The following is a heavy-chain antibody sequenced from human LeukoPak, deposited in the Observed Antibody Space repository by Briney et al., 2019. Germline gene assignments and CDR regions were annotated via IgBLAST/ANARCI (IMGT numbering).Heavy chain of an antibody. J-gene: IGHJ6*03. D-gene: IGHD3-10*01. CDR1: GFTFSRYA. V-gene: IGHV3-21*01. CDR3: ARVMAGYSYMDV. Sequence: GGSLRLSCAASGFTFSRYAMNWVRQAPGKGLEWVSSISTTSSSSYIHYADSMQGRFTISRDNAKSSLYLQRNSLRAEDTAVYYCARVMAGYSYMDVWGKGTTVTVSS. CDR2: ISTTSSSSYI.